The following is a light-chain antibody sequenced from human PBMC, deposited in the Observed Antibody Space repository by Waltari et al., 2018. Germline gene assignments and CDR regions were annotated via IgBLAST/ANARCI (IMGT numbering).Light chain of an antibody. CDR2: AAS. CDR3: QQYGNSPFT. V-gene: IGKV3-20*01. CDR1: QSVTSNS. J-gene: IGKJ3*01. Sequence: EIVLTQSPATLSLSPGERATLSCRASQSVTSNSLAWYLQKPGQTPRLLIYAASRRATGIPDRFSGSGSGTDFTLTINRLEPEDFAVYYCQQYGNSPFTFGPGTKVDIK.